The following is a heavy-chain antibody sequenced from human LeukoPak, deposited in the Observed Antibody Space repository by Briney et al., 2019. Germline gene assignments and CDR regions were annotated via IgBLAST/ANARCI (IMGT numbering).Heavy chain of an antibody. V-gene: IGHV4-59*01. D-gene: IGHD3-16*02. Sequence: SETLSLTCTVSGGSISSYYWSWIRQPPGKGLEWIGYISYSGSTNFNPSLKSRVTISVDTSKNQFSLKLSSVTAADTAVYYCARAPIMITFGGVISQLGLAPGRLDYWGQGTLVTVSS. CDR2: ISYSGST. CDR1: GGSISSYY. CDR3: ARAPIMITFGGVISQLGLAPGRLDY. J-gene: IGHJ4*02.